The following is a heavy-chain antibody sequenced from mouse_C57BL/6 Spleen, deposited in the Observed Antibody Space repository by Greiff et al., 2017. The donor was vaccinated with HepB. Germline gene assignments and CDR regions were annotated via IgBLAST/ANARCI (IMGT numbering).Heavy chain of an antibody. CDR2: INPNNGGT. CDR1: GYTFTDYY. V-gene: IGHV1-26*01. D-gene: IGHD2-5*01. CDR3: ARSLHYSNYDYAMDY. Sequence: EVQLQQSGPELVKPGASVKISCKASGYTFTDYYMNWVKQSHGKSLEWIGDINPNNGGTSYNQKFKGKATLTVDKSSSTAYMELRSLTSEDSAVYYCARSLHYSNYDYAMDYWGQGTSVTVSS. J-gene: IGHJ4*01.